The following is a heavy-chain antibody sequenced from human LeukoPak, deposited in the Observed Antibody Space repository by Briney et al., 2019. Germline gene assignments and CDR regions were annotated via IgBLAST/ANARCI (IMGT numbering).Heavy chain of an antibody. V-gene: IGHV4-39*07. Sequence: SETLSLTCTVSGGSISSSSYYWGWIRQPPGKGLEWIGSIYYSGSTYYNPSLKSRVTISVDTSKNQFSLKLSSVTAADTAVYYCAREGAVAGKDYWGQGTLVTVSS. CDR1: GGSISSSSYY. CDR3: AREGAVAGKDY. D-gene: IGHD6-19*01. J-gene: IGHJ4*02. CDR2: IYYSGST.